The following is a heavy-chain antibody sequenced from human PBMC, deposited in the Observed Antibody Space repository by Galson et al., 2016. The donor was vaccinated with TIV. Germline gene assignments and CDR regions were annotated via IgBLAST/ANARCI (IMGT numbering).Heavy chain of an antibody. J-gene: IGHJ4*02. V-gene: IGHV3-23*01. D-gene: IGHD3-22*01. CDR3: AVDADGAYYYDSGDYY. CDR2: ISGSGVTT. CDR1: GFTFSNYA. Sequence: SVRLSCAASGFTFSNYALSWVRQAPGKGLEWVSSISGSGVTTFYADSVKGRFTISRDNSKDTLSLQMNSLRAEDTAVYYCAVDADGAYYYDSGDYYWGQGTLVTVSS.